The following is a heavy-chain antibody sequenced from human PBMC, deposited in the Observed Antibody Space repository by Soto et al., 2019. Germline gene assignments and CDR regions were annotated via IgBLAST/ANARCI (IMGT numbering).Heavy chain of an antibody. D-gene: IGHD5-12*01. CDR3: AKDMVVATIIYYFDY. CDR2: ISGSGGST. V-gene: IGHV3-23*01. CDR1: GFTFSSYA. J-gene: IGHJ4*02. Sequence: VGSLRLSCAASGFTFSSYAMSWVRQAPGKGLEWVSAISGSGGSTYYADSVKGRFTISRDNSKNTLYLQMNSLRAEDTAVYYCAKDMVVATIIYYFDYWGQGTLVTVSS.